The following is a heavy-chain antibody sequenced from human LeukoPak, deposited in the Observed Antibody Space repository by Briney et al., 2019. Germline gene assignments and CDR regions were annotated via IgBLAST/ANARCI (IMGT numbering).Heavy chain of an antibody. CDR2: IRSKANSYAT. Sequence: GGSLRLSCAASGFTFSGSAMHWVRQASGKGLEWVGRIRSKANSYATAYAASVKGRFTISRDDSKNTAYLQMNSPKTEDTAVYYCTSPDSSGPHWGQGTLVTVSS. CDR3: TSPDSSGPH. V-gene: IGHV3-73*01. J-gene: IGHJ4*02. D-gene: IGHD3-22*01. CDR1: GFTFSGSA.